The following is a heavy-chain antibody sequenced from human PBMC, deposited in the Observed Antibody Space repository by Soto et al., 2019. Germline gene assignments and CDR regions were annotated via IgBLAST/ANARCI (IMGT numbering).Heavy chain of an antibody. J-gene: IGHJ6*02. CDR1: GGAISSGSYY. Sequence: QVQLQESGPGLVKPSQTLSLTCTISGGAISSGSYYWSWIRQLPGKALEWIGYIYYSGSTSSNTSLKSRVTISVDTSKNQFSLKLNSVIAADTPVYYCATRTDYYYGSGSLGGMDVWGQGTTVTVSS. D-gene: IGHD3-10*01. CDR3: ATRTDYYYGSGSLGGMDV. V-gene: IGHV4-31*03. CDR2: IYYSGST.